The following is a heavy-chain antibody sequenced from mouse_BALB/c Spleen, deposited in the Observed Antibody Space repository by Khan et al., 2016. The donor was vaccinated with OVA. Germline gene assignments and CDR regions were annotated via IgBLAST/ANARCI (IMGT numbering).Heavy chain of an antibody. CDR3: ARSGYGFGAY. CDR1: GYAFTNYL. V-gene: IGHV1-54*01. J-gene: IGHJ3*01. D-gene: IGHD3-2*02. CDR2: INPGSGGT. Sequence: QVQLKESGAELVRPGTSLKVSCKASGYAFTNYLIEWVKQRPGQGLEWIGVINPGSGGTNYNEKFKAKATLTADKSSSTAYMQLSSLTSDDSAVYFCARSGYGFGAYGGQGTLVTVSA.